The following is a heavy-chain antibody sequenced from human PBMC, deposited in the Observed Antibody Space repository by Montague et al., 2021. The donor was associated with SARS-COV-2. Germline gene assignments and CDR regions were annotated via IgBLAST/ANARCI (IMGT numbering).Heavy chain of an antibody. D-gene: IGHD2/OR15-2a*01. J-gene: IGHJ4*02. V-gene: IGHV2-70*01. CDR3: ARNRLSVFDF. Sequence: PALVKPTQTLTLTCSFSGFSLTTPGVSVGWIRQPPGRALEWLALIDWXXXQYYSRSLGTRLTISPGTSNSQVVLTLTNVDTVDTATYYCARNRLSVFDFWGQGTLVTVSS. CDR2: IDWXXXQ. CDR1: GFSLTTPGVS.